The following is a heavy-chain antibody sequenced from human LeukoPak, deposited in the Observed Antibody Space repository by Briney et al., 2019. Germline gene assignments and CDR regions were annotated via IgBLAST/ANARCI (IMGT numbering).Heavy chain of an antibody. CDR1: GGSISIYY. D-gene: IGHD6-6*01. Sequence: SETLSLTCTVSGGSISIYYWSWIRQPPGKGLEWIGYIYYSGSTNYNPSLKSRVTISVDTSKNQFSLKLSSVTAADTAVYYCARDLGSGIAARPEGFDPWGQGTLVTVSS. V-gene: IGHV4-59*01. CDR3: ARDLGSGIAARPEGFDP. CDR2: IYYSGST. J-gene: IGHJ5*02.